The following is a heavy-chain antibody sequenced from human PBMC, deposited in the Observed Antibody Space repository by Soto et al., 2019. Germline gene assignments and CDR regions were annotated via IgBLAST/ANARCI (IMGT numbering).Heavy chain of an antibody. V-gene: IGHV4-59*12. CDR3: ARLGGHYQAFDY. CDR2: IYYTGTT. D-gene: IGHD3-22*01. Sequence: PSETLSLTCTVSGSPISSYYWGWFRQSPGQGLEWVGYIYYTGTTTYSPSLKSRLTISLDASKSQLSLNLRSVSAADTAVYFCARLGGHYQAFDYWGHGALVTVSS. J-gene: IGHJ4*01. CDR1: GSPISSYY.